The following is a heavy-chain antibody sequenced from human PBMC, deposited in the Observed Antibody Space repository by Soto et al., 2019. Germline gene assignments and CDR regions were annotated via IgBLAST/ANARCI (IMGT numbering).Heavy chain of an antibody. J-gene: IGHJ3*02. D-gene: IGHD2-15*01. CDR1: GYTFTSYG. V-gene: IGHV1-3*04. CDR2: INTGKRDT. Sequence: ASVKVSCKASGYTFTSYGIHWVRQAPGQGLEWMGWINTGKRDTKYSQKFQGRVTITRDTSASTAYMELSSLRSEDTAVYYCARTFVEVVAYDAFAIWGQGTMVTVSS. CDR3: ARTFVEVVAYDAFAI.